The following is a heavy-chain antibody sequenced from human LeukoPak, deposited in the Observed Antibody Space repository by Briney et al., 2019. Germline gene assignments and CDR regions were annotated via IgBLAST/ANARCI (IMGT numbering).Heavy chain of an antibody. V-gene: IGHV1-2*02. Sequence: GASVKVSCKASGYTFTGYYMHWVRQAPGQGLEWIGWINPNSGGTNYAQKFQGRVTMTRDTSISTAYMELSRLRSDDTAVYYCARDSSGSVYNWFDPWGQGTLVTVSS. CDR1: GYTFTGYY. D-gene: IGHD3-22*01. CDR2: INPNSGGT. CDR3: ARDSSGSVYNWFDP. J-gene: IGHJ5*02.